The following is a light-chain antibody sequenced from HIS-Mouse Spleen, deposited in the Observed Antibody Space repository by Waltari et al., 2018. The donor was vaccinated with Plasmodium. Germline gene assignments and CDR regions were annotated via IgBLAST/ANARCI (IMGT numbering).Light chain of an antibody. CDR3: SSYAGSNNLV. CDR1: SSDFGGYNY. V-gene: IGLV2-8*01. Sequence: QSALTQPPSASGSPGPSVTISCTGTSSDFGGYNYVSWYQQHPGKAPKLMICEVSKRPSGVPDLFSGSKSGNTASLTVSGLQAEDEADYYCSSYAGSNNLVFGGGTKLTVL. J-gene: IGLJ2*01. CDR2: EVS.